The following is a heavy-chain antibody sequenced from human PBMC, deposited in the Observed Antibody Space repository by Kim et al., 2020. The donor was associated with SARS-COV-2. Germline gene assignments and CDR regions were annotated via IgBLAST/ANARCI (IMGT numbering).Heavy chain of an antibody. CDR1: GGSISSYY. J-gene: IGHJ2*01. V-gene: IGHV4-59*01. Sequence: SETLSLTCTVSGGSISSYYWSWIRQPPGKGLEWIGYIYYSGSTNYNPSLKSRVTISVDTSKNQFSLKLSSVTAADTAVYYCARDPRGRLQPTAYWYFDLWGRGTLVTVSS. CDR2: IYYSGST. CDR3: ARDPRGRLQPTAYWYFDL. D-gene: IGHD1-1*01.